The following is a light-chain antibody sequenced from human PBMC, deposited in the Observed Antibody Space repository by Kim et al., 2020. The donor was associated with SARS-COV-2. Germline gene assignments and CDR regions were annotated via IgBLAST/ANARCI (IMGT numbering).Light chain of an antibody. CDR2: GVS. V-gene: IGKV3-20*01. Sequence: EVVLTQSPGTLSLSPGETATLSCRASQTVRSSYLAWYQQKSGQAPRLLIYGVSSRATGIPDRFSGGGSGTHFTLTISRLEPEDFAVYYCQQYGGSPPYTFGQGTKLEI. CDR3: QQYGGSPPYT. J-gene: IGKJ2*01. CDR1: QTVRSSY.